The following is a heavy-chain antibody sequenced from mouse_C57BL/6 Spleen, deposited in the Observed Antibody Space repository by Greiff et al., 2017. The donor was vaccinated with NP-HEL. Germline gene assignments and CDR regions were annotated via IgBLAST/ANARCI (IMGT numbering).Heavy chain of an antibody. CDR1: GFSFNTYA. J-gene: IGHJ1*03. V-gene: IGHV10-1*01. D-gene: IGHD6-2*01. Sequence: GGGLVQPKGSLKLSCAASGFSFNTYAMNWVRQAPGKGLEWVARIRSKSNNYATYYADSVKDRFTISRDDSESMLYLQMNNLKTEDTAMYYCVRHEKSHWYFDVWGTGTTVTVSS. CDR3: VRHEKSHWYFDV. CDR2: IRSKSNNYAT.